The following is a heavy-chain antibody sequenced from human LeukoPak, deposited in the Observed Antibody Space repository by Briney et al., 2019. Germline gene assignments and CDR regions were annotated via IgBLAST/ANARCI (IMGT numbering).Heavy chain of an antibody. CDR2: ISSSSSTI. CDR3: AREAASLVSIPNWFDP. Sequence: GGSLRLSCAASGFTFSSYSMNWVRQAPGKGLEWVSHISSSSSTIYYADSVKGRFTISRDNAKNSLYLQMNSLRAEDTAVYYCAREAASLVSIPNWFDPWGQGTLVTVSS. V-gene: IGHV3-48*01. CDR1: GFTFSSYS. J-gene: IGHJ5*02. D-gene: IGHD2-2*01.